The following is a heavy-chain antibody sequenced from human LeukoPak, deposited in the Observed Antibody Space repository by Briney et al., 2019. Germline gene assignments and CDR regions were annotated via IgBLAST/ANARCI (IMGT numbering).Heavy chain of an antibody. CDR1: GFTFSSYS. J-gene: IGHJ4*02. CDR2: ISSSSSYI. CDR3: AREIGYGDYVNYFDY. D-gene: IGHD4-17*01. V-gene: IGHV3-21*01. Sequence: GGSLRLSCAASGFTFSSYSMNWVRQAPGKGLEWVSSISSSSSYIYYADSVKGRFTISRDNAKNSLYLQMNSLRAKDTAVYYCAREIGYGDYVNYFDYWGQGTLVTVSS.